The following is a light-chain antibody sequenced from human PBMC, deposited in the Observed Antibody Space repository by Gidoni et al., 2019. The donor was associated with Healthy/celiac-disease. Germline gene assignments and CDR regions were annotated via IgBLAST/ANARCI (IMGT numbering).Light chain of an antibody. V-gene: IGKV3-20*01. CDR3: QQYGSSPYT. Sequence: EIVLTQSPCTLSLSPGERATLSCRASQSVSSSYLAWYQQKPGQAPRLLIYGASSRATGIPDRFSGSGAGTDFTLTSSRLETEDFAVYYWQQYGSSPYTFGQGTKLEIK. CDR2: GAS. CDR1: QSVSSSY. J-gene: IGKJ2*01.